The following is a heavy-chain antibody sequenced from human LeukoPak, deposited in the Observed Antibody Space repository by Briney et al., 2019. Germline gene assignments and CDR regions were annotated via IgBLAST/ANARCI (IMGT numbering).Heavy chain of an antibody. CDR3: ATDLGDSPFQH. CDR1: GGTFSSYA. D-gene: IGHD2-21*02. Sequence: GASVKVSCKASGGTFSSYAISWVRQAPGQGLKWMGGIIPIFGTAIYAQKFQGRVTMTEDTSTDTAYVELSSLRSEDTAVYYCATDLGDSPFQHWGQGTLVTVSS. J-gene: IGHJ1*01. CDR2: IIPIFGTA. V-gene: IGHV1-69*06.